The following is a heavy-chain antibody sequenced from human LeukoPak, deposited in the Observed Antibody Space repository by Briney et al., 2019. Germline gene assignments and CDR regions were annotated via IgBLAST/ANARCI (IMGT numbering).Heavy chain of an antibody. CDR3: AEDQAAALDY. Sequence: GGSLRLSCAASGFTFSDYYMSWIRQAPGKGLEWVSYISGSGSPTYYADSVKGRFTISRDNSKNTLYLQTNSLRAEDTAVYYCAEDQAAALDYWGQGTLVTVSS. J-gene: IGHJ4*02. CDR1: GFTFSDYY. CDR2: ISGSGSPT. D-gene: IGHD6-13*01. V-gene: IGHV3-11*01.